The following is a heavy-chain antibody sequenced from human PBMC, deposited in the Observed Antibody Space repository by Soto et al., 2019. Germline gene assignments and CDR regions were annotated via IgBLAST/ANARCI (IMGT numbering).Heavy chain of an antibody. J-gene: IGHJ5*02. CDR2: IYSGGST. Sequence: SGGSLRLSCAASGFTFSNAWMSWVRQAPGKGLEWVSVIYSGGSTYYADSVKGRFSISRDNSKNTLYLQMNSLRAEDTAVYYCARDSPTGPPLYCGGDCSIDPWGQGTLVTVSS. D-gene: IGHD2-21*02. V-gene: IGHV3-53*01. CDR1: GFTFSNAW. CDR3: ARDSPTGPPLYCGGDCSIDP.